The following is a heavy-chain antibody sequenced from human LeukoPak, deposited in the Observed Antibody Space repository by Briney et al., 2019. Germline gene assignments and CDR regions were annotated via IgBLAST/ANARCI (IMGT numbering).Heavy chain of an antibody. CDR1: GFTFSSYA. J-gene: IGHJ4*02. CDR3: AKDAFNYYDSSGYIDY. Sequence: GGSLRLSCAASGFTFSSYAMSWVRQAPGKGPEWVSAISGSGGSTYYADSVKGRFTISRDNSKNTLYLQMNSLRAEDTAVYYCAKDAFNYYDSSGYIDYWGQGTLVTVSS. CDR2: ISGSGGST. V-gene: IGHV3-23*01. D-gene: IGHD3-22*01.